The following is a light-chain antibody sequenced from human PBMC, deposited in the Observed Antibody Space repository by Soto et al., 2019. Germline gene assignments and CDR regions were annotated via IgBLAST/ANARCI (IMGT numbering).Light chain of an antibody. J-gene: IGKJ2*01. Sequence: EIVLTQSPATLSLSPGERATLSCRASQSVNSYLVWYQQKPGQAPRLLIYDASNRATGIPARFSASGSGADFTLTISSLEPEDFAIYYCQQRSNWPPYTFGQGTKLEIK. CDR3: QQRSNWPPYT. CDR2: DAS. V-gene: IGKV3-11*01. CDR1: QSVNSY.